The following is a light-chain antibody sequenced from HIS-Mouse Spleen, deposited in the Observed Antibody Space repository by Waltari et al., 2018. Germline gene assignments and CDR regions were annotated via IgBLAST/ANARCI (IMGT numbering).Light chain of an antibody. CDR1: SSDVGGYNY. V-gene: IGLV2-11*01. CDR3: CSYAGSYRV. CDR2: DVS. Sequence: QSALTQPRSVSGSPGQSVTISCTGTSSDVGGYNYVSWYQHHPGKAPKLMIYDVSKRPSGVPDRFSGSKSGNTASLTISGLQAEDEADYYCCSYAGSYRVFGTGTKVTVL. J-gene: IGLJ1*01.